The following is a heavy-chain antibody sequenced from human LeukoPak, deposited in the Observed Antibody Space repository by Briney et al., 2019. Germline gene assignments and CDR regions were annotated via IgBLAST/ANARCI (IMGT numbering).Heavy chain of an antibody. V-gene: IGHV3-30*18. CDR1: GFTFSSYG. D-gene: IGHD3-22*01. CDR2: ISYDGSNK. CDR3: AKLALYYYDSSGYLHDGMDV. J-gene: IGHJ6*02. Sequence: GRSLRLSCAASGFTFSSYGMHWVRQAPGKGLEWVAVISYDGSNKYYADSVKGRFTISRDNSKNTLYLQMNSLRAEDTAVYYCAKLALYYYDSSGYLHDGMDVWGQGTTVTASS.